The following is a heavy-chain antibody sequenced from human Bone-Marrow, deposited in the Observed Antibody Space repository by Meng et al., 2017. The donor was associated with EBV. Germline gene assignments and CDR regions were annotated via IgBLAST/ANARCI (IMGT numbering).Heavy chain of an antibody. Sequence: QEHLVESGGGGVQLGRSLSLSCAASGVTFSDYGFHWVRQAPGKGPEWVAIIPSDASHNKYYADSVKGRFTISRDNSKNTLYLQMNSLRTEDTAVYYCAKDLSGRFDPWGQGTLVTVSS. J-gene: IGHJ5*02. CDR3: AKDLSGRFDP. CDR1: GVTFSDYG. CDR2: IPSDASHNK. D-gene: IGHD1-14*01. V-gene: IGHV3-30*18.